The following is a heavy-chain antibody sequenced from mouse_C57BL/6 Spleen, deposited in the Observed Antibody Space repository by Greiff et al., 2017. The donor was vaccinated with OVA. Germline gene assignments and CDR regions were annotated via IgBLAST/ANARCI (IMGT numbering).Heavy chain of an antibody. V-gene: IGHV7-1*01. CDR1: GFTFSDFY. Sequence: EVQGVESGGGLVQSGRSLRLSCATSGFTFSDFYMEWVRQAPGKGLEWIAASRNKANDYTTEYSASVKGRFIVSRDTSQSILYLQMNALRAEDTAIYYCARDAWPEGFAYWGQGTLVTVSA. CDR2: SRNKANDYTT. CDR3: ARDAWPEGFAY. J-gene: IGHJ3*01.